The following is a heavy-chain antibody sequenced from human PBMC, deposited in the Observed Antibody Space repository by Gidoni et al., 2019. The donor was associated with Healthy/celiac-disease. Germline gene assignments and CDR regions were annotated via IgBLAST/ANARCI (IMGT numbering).Heavy chain of an antibody. CDR3: ARGYIHYYYGMDV. CDR2: IYSGGST. Sequence: EVQLVETGGGLIQPGGSLRLSCAASGFTVSSNYMSWVRQAPGKGLEWVSVIYSGGSTYYADSVKGRFTISRDNSKNTLYLQMNSLRAEDTAVYYCARGYIHYYYGMDVWGQGTTVTVSS. CDR1: GFTVSSNY. J-gene: IGHJ6*02. V-gene: IGHV3-53*02. D-gene: IGHD5-12*01.